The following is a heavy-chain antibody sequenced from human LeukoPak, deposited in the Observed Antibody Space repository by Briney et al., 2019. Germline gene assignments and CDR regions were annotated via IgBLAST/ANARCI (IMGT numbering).Heavy chain of an antibody. CDR3: AKDLGVLYYYDSSCVDD. D-gene: IGHD3-22*01. CDR2: ISGSGGST. J-gene: IGHJ4*02. V-gene: IGHV3-23*01. Sequence: AGGSLRLSCAASGFTFSSYAMSWVGQAPGKGLEWVSAISGSGGSTYYADSVRGRFTISRDNSKNTLYLQMNSLRAEDTAVYYSAKDLGVLYYYDSSCVDDWGQGTLVTVAS. CDR1: GFTFSSYA.